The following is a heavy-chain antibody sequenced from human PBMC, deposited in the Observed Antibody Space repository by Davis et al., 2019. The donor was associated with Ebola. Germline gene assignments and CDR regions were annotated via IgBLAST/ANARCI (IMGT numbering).Heavy chain of an antibody. Sequence: SETLSLTCTVSGGSISSGDYYWSWIRQPPGKGLEWIGYIYYSGSTYYNPSLKSRVTISVDTSKNQFSLKLSSVTAADTAVYYCARTDIVATILFFPVGFDYWGQGTLVTVSS. CDR3: ARTDIVATILFFPVGFDY. CDR1: GGSISSGDYY. J-gene: IGHJ4*02. V-gene: IGHV4-30-4*01. D-gene: IGHD5-12*01. CDR2: IYYSGST.